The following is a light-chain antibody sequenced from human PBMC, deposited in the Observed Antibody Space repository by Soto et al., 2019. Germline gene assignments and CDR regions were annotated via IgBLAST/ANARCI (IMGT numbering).Light chain of an antibody. CDR3: QQYEASPLT. CDR1: QSLSTYS. Sequence: EIVLTQSPGTLSVSPGERATLSCRASQSLSTYSLAWYQQKPGQTPRLLIYAASTRDTDIPDRFNGSGSGTDFALTISRLEPEDFVLYYRQQYEASPLTFGPGTKVHVK. CDR2: AAS. J-gene: IGKJ3*01. V-gene: IGKV3-20*01.